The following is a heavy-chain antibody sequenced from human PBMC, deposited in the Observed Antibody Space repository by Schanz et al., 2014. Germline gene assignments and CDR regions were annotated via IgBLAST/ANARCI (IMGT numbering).Heavy chain of an antibody. Sequence: EVQLVASGGGLVQPGGSLRLSCTASGFTFSDYWMSWVRQAPGKGPEWVANIKHDGSVKDYVDSVEGRFTISRDNAKRSLFLQMNSLRPEDTAVYYCAKYRGYYRVSGSYRELEYWGQGTLVTVSS. CDR3: AKYRGYYRVSGSYRELEY. J-gene: IGHJ4*02. D-gene: IGHD3-10*01. CDR1: GFTFSDYW. CDR2: IKHDGSVK. V-gene: IGHV3-7*05.